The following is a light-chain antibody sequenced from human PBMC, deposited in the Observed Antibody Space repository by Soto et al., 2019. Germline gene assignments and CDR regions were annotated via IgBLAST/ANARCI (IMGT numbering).Light chain of an antibody. CDR3: CSYTRTSTYV. CDR1: SRDVGGYNY. CDR2: EVS. V-gene: IGLV2-14*01. Sequence: QSALTQPASVSGSPGQSITISCTGTSRDVGGYNYVSWYQHHPGKVPKLMIYEVSNRPSGVSNRLSGSKSGNTASLTISGLQAEDEADYYCCSYTRTSTYVLGTGTKVTVL. J-gene: IGLJ1*01.